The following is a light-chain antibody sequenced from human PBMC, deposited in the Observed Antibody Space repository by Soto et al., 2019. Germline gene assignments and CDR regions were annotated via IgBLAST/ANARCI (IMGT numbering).Light chain of an antibody. Sequence: DIQMTQSPSTLSASVGDRVTITCRASQSISTWLAWYQQKPGKAPKLLIYRASTLENGVPSRFSGSGSGTELTLTITSLQADDFATYYCQQYDSPSGYTFGQGTRLEIK. V-gene: IGKV1-5*03. CDR2: RAS. J-gene: IGKJ2*01. CDR1: QSISTW. CDR3: QQYDSPSGYT.